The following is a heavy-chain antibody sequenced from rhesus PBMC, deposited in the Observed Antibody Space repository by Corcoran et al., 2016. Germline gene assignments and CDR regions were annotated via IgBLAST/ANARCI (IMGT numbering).Heavy chain of an antibody. CDR2: IYGSSTST. V-gene: IGHV4S10*01. CDR3: ARRIAAARGGLDS. CDR1: GGSIRDSYL. D-gene: IGHD6-43*01. Sequence: QVQLQESGPGLVKSSEPLSLTCAVSGGSIRDSYLWSWIRQPPGQGLEWIGYIYGSSTSTNYNPSLKSRVTISKDTSKNQFSVKLSSVTAADTAVYYCARRIAAARGGLDSWGQGVVVTVSS. J-gene: IGHJ6*01.